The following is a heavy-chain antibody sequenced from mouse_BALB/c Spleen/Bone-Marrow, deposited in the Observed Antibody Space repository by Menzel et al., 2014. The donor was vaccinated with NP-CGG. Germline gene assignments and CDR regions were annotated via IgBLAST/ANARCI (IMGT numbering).Heavy chain of an antibody. CDR3: ARRPSFYGSSYGAMDY. CDR1: GYTFTNYV. D-gene: IGHD1-1*01. CDR2: INPYNDGT. V-gene: IGHV1-14*01. J-gene: IGHJ4*01. Sequence: VQLQQSGPELVKPGASVKMSCKASGYTFTNYVMHWVKQKPGQGLEWIGYINPYNDGTKYNEKFKGKATLTSDKSSGTAYMELSSLTSEDSAVYYCARRPSFYGSSYGAMDYWGRGTSVTVSS.